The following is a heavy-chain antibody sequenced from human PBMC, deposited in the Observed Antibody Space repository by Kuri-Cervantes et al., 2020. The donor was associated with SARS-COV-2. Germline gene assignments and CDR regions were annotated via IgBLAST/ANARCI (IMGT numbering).Heavy chain of an antibody. Sequence: GESLKISCAASGFTFSSYAMHWVRQAPGKGLEWVAVISYDRSNKYYADSVKGRFTISRDNSKNTLYLQMNSLRAEDTAVYYCAREEITRDAFDIWGQGTMVTVS. CDR3: AREEITRDAFDI. CDR1: GFTFSSYA. CDR2: ISYDRSNK. D-gene: IGHD5-24*01. V-gene: IGHV3-30-3*01. J-gene: IGHJ3*02.